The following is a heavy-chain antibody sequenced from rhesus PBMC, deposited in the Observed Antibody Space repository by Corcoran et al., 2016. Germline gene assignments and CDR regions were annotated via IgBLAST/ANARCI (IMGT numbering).Heavy chain of an antibody. CDR2: ITYSGST. D-gene: IGHD3-9*01. V-gene: IGHV4-122*02. CDR3: ARDTGNDAFDF. J-gene: IGHJ3*01. CDR1: GYSISGYY. Sequence: QVQLQESGPGLVKPSETLSLTCAVSGYSISGYYWSWIRQAPGKGLEWIGYITYSGSTSYNPSLKSRVTISRDTSKNQFSLKLSSVTAADTAVYYCARDTGNDAFDFWGQGLRVTVSS.